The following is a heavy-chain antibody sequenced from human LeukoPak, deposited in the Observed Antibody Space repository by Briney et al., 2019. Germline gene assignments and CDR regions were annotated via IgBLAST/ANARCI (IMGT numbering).Heavy chain of an antibody. CDR3: ARITMVRGARKDDY. Sequence: GGSLRLSCAASGFTFSNYWMTWVRQAPGKGLEWVANIKKDGSEKYYVDSVKGRFTSSRDNAKNSLYLQMNSLRAEDTAVYYCARITMVRGARKDDYWGQGTLVTVSS. CDR1: GFTFSNYW. J-gene: IGHJ4*02. CDR2: IKKDGSEK. V-gene: IGHV3-7*01. D-gene: IGHD3-10*01.